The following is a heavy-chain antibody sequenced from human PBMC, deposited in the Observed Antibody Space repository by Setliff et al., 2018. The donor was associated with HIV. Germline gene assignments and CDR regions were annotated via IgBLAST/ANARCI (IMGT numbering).Heavy chain of an antibody. D-gene: IGHD6-19*01. CDR1: GYILTELS. CDR3: STSPRGLGVAATGRRYLHH. Sequence: VKVSCKVSGYILTELSRHWVRQAPGKGLEWMGGFDPEDGETISAQKFQGRVTMTEDTSTDTAYMELRSLRSEDTAVYYCSTSPRGLGVAATGRRYLHHWGQGTLVTVSS. V-gene: IGHV1-24*01. J-gene: IGHJ1*01. CDR2: FDPEDGET.